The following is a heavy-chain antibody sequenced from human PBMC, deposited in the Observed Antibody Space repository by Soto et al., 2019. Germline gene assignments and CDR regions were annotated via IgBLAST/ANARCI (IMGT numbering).Heavy chain of an antibody. CDR1: GGSISGANYY. J-gene: IGHJ4*02. Sequence: QVQLQESGPGLVKPSQTLSLTCAVSGGSISGANYYWSWVRQHPGKGLEWIGNIYYSGSTEYNPSLKSRVTISLDASKGRFSLELRSVTAADTAVYYCARDAGSGTHWIFDYWGQGTLVTVSS. D-gene: IGHD3-10*01. CDR3: ARDAGSGTHWIFDY. CDR2: IYYSGST. V-gene: IGHV4-31*11.